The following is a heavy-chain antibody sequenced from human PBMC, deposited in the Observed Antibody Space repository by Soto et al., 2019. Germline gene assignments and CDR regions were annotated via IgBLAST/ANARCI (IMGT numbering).Heavy chain of an antibody. CDR2: INHIGST. CDR1: GGSFSGYY. Sequence: SETLSLTCAVYGGSFSGYYWSWIRQPPGKGLEWIGEINHIGSTNYNPSLKSRVTISVDTSKNQFSLKLSSVTAADTAVYYCARGVVKRSRGVIWTKGWFDPWGQGTLVTVS. CDR3: ARGVVKRSRGVIWTKGWFDP. D-gene: IGHD3-10*01. V-gene: IGHV4-34*01. J-gene: IGHJ5*02.